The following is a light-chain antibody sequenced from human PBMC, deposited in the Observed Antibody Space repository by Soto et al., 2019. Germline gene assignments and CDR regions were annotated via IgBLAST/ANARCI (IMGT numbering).Light chain of an antibody. CDR2: GNS. V-gene: IGLV1-40*01. Sequence: QSVLTQPPSVSGAPGQRVTISCTGSSSNFGAGYDVHWYQQLPGAAPKLLIYGNSNRPSGVAGRFSGSKSGTSASLAITGRQAEDDADYYCQSYDSSMSGYVVFGGGTKLTVL. J-gene: IGLJ2*01. CDR3: QSYDSSMSGYVV. CDR1: SSNFGAGYD.